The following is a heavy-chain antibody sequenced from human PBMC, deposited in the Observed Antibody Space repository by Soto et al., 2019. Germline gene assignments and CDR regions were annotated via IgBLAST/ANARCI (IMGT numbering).Heavy chain of an antibody. D-gene: IGHD3-10*01. V-gene: IGHV3-30*18. CDR2: ISYAGSNK. Sequence: QVQLVESGGGVVQPGRSLRLSCAASGFTFSSYGMHWVRQAPGKGLEWVAVISYAGSNKYYADSVKGRFTISRDNSKDSLYRQSSSLRAEDTAVYYCAKEGGYYGSGSYSVGENYYGMDVCGQGTTVTVSS. J-gene: IGHJ6*02. CDR3: AKEGGYYGSGSYSVGENYYGMDV. CDR1: GFTFSSYG.